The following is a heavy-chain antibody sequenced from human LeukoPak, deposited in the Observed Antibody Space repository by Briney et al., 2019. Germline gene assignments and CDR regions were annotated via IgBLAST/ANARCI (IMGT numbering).Heavy chain of an antibody. J-gene: IGHJ6*02. Sequence: GGSLRLSCAASGFTFSSYEMNWVSQARGRGLEWVSYISSSGSTIYYADSVKGRFNISRDNAKNSLYLQMNSLRAEDTAVYYCARVSAYDILTGIYIHTHYGMDVWGQGTTVTVSS. CDR2: ISSSGSTI. CDR1: GFTFSSYE. V-gene: IGHV3-48*03. CDR3: ARVSAYDILTGIYIHTHYGMDV. D-gene: IGHD3-9*01.